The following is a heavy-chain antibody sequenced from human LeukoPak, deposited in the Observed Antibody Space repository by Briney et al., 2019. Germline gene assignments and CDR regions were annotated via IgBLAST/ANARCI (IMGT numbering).Heavy chain of an antibody. V-gene: IGHV3-49*03. D-gene: IGHD3-22*01. CDR2: IRGKAYGGTT. CDR1: GFTFGDYA. CDR3: TREGSSGYYYFDDY. J-gene: IGHJ4*02. Sequence: GGSLRLSCTASGFTFGDYAMNWFRQAPGKGLEWVGFIRGKAYGGTTEYAASVKGRFTISKDDSKSIAYLQMNSLKTEDTAVYYCTREGSSGYYYFDDYWGQGTLVTVSS.